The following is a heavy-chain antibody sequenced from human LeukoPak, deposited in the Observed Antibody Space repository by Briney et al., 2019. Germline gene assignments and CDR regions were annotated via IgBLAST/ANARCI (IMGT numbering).Heavy chain of an antibody. J-gene: IGHJ6*03. Sequence: GGSLRLSCAASGFTFSSYAMHWVRQAPGKGLEWVAVISYDGSNKYYADSVKGRFTISRDNSKNTLYLQMNSLRAEDTAVYYCAKDHTYYYGSGSYYFSYYYYMDVWGKGTTVTISS. CDR2: ISYDGSNK. CDR3: AKDHTYYYGSGSYYFSYYYYMDV. D-gene: IGHD3-10*01. CDR1: GFTFSSYA. V-gene: IGHV3-30*04.